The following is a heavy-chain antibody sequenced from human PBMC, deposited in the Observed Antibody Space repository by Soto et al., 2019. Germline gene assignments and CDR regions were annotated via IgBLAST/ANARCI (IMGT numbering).Heavy chain of an antibody. CDR1: GFSLSTSGVG. J-gene: IGHJ6*02. CDR3: AHRPLITVAGHYYYYGMDV. Sequence: ESGPTLVNPTQTLTLTCTFSGFSLSTSGVGVGWIRQPPGKALEWLALIYWNDDKRYSPSLKSRLTITKDTSKNQVVLTMTNMDPVDTATYYCAHRPLITVAGHYYYYGMDVWGQGTTVTVSS. D-gene: IGHD6-19*01. CDR2: IYWNDDK. V-gene: IGHV2-5*01.